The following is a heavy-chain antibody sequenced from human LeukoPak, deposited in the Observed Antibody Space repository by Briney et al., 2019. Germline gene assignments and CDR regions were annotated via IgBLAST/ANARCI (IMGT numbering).Heavy chain of an antibody. V-gene: IGHV4-4*02. CDR1: GDSISNSHW. J-gene: IGHJ4*02. Sequence: KTSETLSLTCAVSGDSISNSHWWSWVRQPPRKGLEWIEEIYHGGSTNFNPSLKSRVTISVDRSNNQFSLRLTSVTAADTAVYYCARGEEHGSGTVHFDYWGQGTLVTVSS. CDR3: ARGEEHGSGTVHFDY. D-gene: IGHD3-10*01. CDR2: IYHGGST.